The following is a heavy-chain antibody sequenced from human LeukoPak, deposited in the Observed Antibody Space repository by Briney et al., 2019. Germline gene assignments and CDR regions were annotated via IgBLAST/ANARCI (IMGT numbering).Heavy chain of an antibody. Sequence: QPGRSLRLSCAASGFTFSSYGMHWVRQAPGKGLEWVAVIWYDGSNEYYADSVKGRFTISRDNSKNTLYLKMNRLRAEDTAVYYCAKGPRITIFGVADSTGWFDPWGQGTLVTVSS. J-gene: IGHJ5*02. CDR3: AKGPRITIFGVADSTGWFDP. CDR1: GFTFSSYG. CDR2: IWYDGSNE. D-gene: IGHD3-3*01. V-gene: IGHV3-33*06.